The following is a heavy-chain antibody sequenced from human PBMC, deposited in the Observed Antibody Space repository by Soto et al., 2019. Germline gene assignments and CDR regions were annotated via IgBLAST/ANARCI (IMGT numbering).Heavy chain of an antibody. V-gene: IGHV4-4*07. J-gene: IGHJ5*02. CDR2: IYSSGST. CDR1: GGAISGYY. Sequence: PSETLSLTGTVSGGAISGYYCTWMRQSAWGGLEWIGRIYSSGSTNYNPSLKSRVTISLDTSMNHFSLRLSSVTAADTAVYYCARGQRFYEWFDPFGQGTLVTFCS. CDR3: ARGQRFYEWFDP. D-gene: IGHD3-3*01.